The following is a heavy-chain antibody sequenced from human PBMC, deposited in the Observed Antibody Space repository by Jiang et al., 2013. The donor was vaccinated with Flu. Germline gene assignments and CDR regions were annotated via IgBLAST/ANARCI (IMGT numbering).Heavy chain of an antibody. CDR3: ARQGDSSGYPDY. V-gene: IGHV5-51*01. D-gene: IGHD3-22*01. CDR2: IYPGDSNT. CDR1: GYNFTNYW. J-gene: IGHJ4*02. Sequence: GAEVKKPGESLKISCKGSGYNFTNYWIDWVRQMPGKGLEWMGVIYPGDSNTRYSPSFQGQVSISVDKSISTAYLQWSGLKASDTAMYYCARQGDSSGYPDYWGQGTLVTVSS.